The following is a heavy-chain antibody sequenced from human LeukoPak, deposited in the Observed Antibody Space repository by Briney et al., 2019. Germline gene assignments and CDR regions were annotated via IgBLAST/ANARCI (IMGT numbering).Heavy chain of an antibody. CDR3: ARGGQQLADY. CDR1: GFTFSSYS. D-gene: IGHD6-13*01. J-gene: IGHJ4*02. CDR2: ISSSSSYI. V-gene: IGHV3-21*01. Sequence: PGGSPRLSCAASGFTFSSYSMNWVRQAPGKGLEWVSSISSSSSYIYYADSVKGRFTISRDNAKNSLYLQMNSLRAEDTAVYYCARGGQQLADYWGQGTLVTVSS.